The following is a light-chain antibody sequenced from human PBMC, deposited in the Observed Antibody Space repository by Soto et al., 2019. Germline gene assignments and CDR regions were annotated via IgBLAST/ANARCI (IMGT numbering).Light chain of an antibody. CDR1: QSVSGS. V-gene: IGKV3-15*01. J-gene: IGKJ5*01. Sequence: EIVMTQSPATLSVSPGERATLSCRASQSVSGSLAWYQQKPGQAPRLLIYGASTRATGIPARFSGSGSGTAFTLTISSLQSADFAVYYCQQYNNWPPITFGQGTRLEIK. CDR3: QQYNNWPPIT. CDR2: GAS.